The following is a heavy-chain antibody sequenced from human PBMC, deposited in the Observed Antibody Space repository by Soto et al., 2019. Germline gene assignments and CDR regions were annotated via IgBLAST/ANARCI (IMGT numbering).Heavy chain of an antibody. CDR1: GRSISSGGYY. D-gene: IGHD6-13*01. Sequence: QVQLQESGPGLVKPSQTLSLTCTVSGRSISSGGYYWSWIRQHPGKGLEWIGYIYYSGSTYYNPSLKRRVTISVDTSKNQFSLKLSSVTAADTAVYYCARTGYSSSWYFDYWGQGTLVTVSS. CDR3: ARTGYSSSWYFDY. CDR2: IYYSGST. V-gene: IGHV4-31*03. J-gene: IGHJ4*02.